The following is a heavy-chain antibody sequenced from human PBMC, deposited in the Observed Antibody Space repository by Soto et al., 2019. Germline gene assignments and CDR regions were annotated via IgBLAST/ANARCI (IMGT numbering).Heavy chain of an antibody. D-gene: IGHD6-19*01. V-gene: IGHV4-61*01. Sequence: KVLSVNSIVPGGSRSINRKYWSWIRQPPGKGLEWIGYIYYSGSTNYNPSLKSRVTISVDTSKNQFSLKLSSVTAADTAVYYCARDLGHWLAYDAIDIWGQGTMVTVSS. CDR1: GGSRSINRKY. CDR2: IYYSGST. CDR3: ARDLGHWLAYDAIDI. J-gene: IGHJ3*02.